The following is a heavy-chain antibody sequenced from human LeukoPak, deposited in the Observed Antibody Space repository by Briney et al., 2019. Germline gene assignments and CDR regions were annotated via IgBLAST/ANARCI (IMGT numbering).Heavy chain of an antibody. J-gene: IGHJ6*02. CDR1: GFTFSSYA. Sequence: PGGSLRLSCAASGFTFSSYAMHWVRQAPGKGLEWVAVISYDGSNKYYADSVKGRFTISRDNSKNTLYLQMNSLRAEDTAVYYCAGASTVTYYYYGMDVWGQGTTVTVSS. D-gene: IGHD4-17*01. CDR2: ISYDGSNK. V-gene: IGHV3-30*04. CDR3: AGASTVTYYYYGMDV.